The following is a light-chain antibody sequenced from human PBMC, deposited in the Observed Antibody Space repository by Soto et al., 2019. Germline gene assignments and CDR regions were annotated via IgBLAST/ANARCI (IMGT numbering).Light chain of an antibody. CDR2: DTS. CDR1: QGIGDT. V-gene: IGKV3D-15*02. CDR3: QQDYNLPWG. Sequence: FVMTQSPATLSVSPGEGVTLSCRASQGIGDTLAWYQHKPGQTPRLLIYDTSTRATGIPARFSGSGSGTDFTLTISSLQPEDFAVYYCQQDYNLPWGFGQGTKVDNK. J-gene: IGKJ1*01.